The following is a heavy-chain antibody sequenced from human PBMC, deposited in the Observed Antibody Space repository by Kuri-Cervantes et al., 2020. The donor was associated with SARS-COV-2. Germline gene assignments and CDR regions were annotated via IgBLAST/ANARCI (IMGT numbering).Heavy chain of an antibody. J-gene: IGHJ4*02. CDR2: IYYSGST. Sequence: ESLKISCTVSGVAISSYYWSWIRQPPGKGLEWIGYIYYSGSTNYNPSLKSRVTISVDTSKNQFSLKLSSVTAADTAVYYCARHVRLDYGSGSYLYYFDYWGQGTLVTVSS. V-gene: IGHV4-59*08. CDR1: GVAISSYY. D-gene: IGHD3-10*01. CDR3: ARHVRLDYGSGSYLYYFDY.